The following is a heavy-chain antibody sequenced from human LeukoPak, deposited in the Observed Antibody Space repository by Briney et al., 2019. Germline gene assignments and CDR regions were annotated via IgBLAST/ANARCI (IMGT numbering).Heavy chain of an antibody. CDR1: GGSISSGDYY. CDR2: IYYSGT. V-gene: IGHV4-30-4*01. Sequence: SETLSLTCTVSGGSISSGDYYWSWIRQPPGKGLEWIGYIYYSGTYYNPSLKSRVIISVDTSKNQFSLKLSSVTTADTAVYYCAREHSRSSYFDYWGQGTLVTVSP. J-gene: IGHJ4*02. CDR3: AREHSRSSYFDY. D-gene: IGHD6-6*01.